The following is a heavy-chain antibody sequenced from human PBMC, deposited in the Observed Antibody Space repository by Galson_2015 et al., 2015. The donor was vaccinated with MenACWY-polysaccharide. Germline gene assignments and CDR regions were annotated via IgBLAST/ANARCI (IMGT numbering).Heavy chain of an antibody. CDR1: DYSISSGYF. V-gene: IGHV4-38-2*01. Sequence: SATLSLTCAVSDYSISSGYFWGWIRQPPGTGLEWIASIFHRGTTYYNPSLKSRVTISVDTSKNQFSQKVSSGTAADTAVYYCARVEKYSGSFYILYWGQGTLVTVSS. CDR2: IFHRGTT. J-gene: IGHJ4*02. D-gene: IGHD1-26*01. CDR3: ARVEKYSGSFYILY.